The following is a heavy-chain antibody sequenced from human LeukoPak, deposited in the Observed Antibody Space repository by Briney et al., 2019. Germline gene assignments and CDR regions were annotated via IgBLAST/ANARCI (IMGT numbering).Heavy chain of an antibody. Sequence: ASVKVSCKSSGFTFTDEYIHWVRQAPGQGLEWMGWISAYNGNTNYAQKLQGRVTMTTDTSTSTAYMELRSLRSDDTAVYYCARDRVMWQQLARNWFDPWGQGTLVTVSS. CDR2: ISAYNGNT. CDR3: ARDRVMWQQLARNWFDP. CDR1: GFTFTDEY. V-gene: IGHV1-18*01. J-gene: IGHJ5*02. D-gene: IGHD6-13*01.